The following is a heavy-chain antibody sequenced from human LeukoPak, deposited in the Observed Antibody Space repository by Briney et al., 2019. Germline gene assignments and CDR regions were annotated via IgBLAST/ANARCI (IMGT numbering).Heavy chain of an antibody. J-gene: IGHJ6*04. Sequence: ASVKVSCKASGYTFTSYDINWVRQAPGQGLEWMGWMNPNSGNTGYAQKFQGRVTMTRITSISTAYMELSSLRSEDTAVFYCARANSSSWYQYYYGMDVWGERTTVTVSS. CDR3: ARANSSSWYQYYYGMDV. CDR1: GYTFTSYD. V-gene: IGHV1-8*01. D-gene: IGHD6-13*01. CDR2: MNPNSGNT.